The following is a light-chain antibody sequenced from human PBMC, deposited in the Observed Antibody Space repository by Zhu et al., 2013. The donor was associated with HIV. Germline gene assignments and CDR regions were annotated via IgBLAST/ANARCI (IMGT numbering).Light chain of an antibody. V-gene: IGKV1-9*01. CDR1: QDVSRY. J-gene: IGKJ1*01. Sequence: DIQLTQSPSFLSASAGDRVTITCWASQDVSRYLAWYQQKPGKAPKLLIYVASTLQSGVPSRFSGSRSGTEFTLTISSLQPEDLATYYCLQVYPYPRTFGQGYQGGNQT. CDR3: LQVYPYPRT. CDR2: VAS.